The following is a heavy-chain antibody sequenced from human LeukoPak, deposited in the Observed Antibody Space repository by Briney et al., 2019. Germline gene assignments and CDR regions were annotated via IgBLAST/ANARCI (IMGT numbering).Heavy chain of an antibody. CDR1: GGSISSYY. D-gene: IGHD5-24*01. V-gene: IGHV4-59*01. J-gene: IGHJ4*02. CDR2: IYYSWST. Sequence: SETLSLTCTVSGGSISSYYWSWIRQPPGKGLEWIGYIYYSWSTNYNPSLKSRVTISVDTYKNQFSLKLSSVTAADTAVYYCARVGIEMASIDYWGQGTLVTVSS. CDR3: ARVGIEMASIDY.